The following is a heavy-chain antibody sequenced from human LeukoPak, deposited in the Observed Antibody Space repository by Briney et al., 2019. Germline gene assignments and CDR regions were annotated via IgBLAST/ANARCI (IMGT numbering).Heavy chain of an antibody. D-gene: IGHD3-10*02. CDR3: AELGITMIGGV. J-gene: IGHJ6*04. V-gene: IGHV3-48*03. CDR1: GFTFSSYE. CDR2: ISSSGSTI. Sequence: GGSLRLSCAASGFTFSSYEMNWVRQAPGKGLEWVSYISSSGSTIYYADSVKGRFTISRDKGKKSMYVEMNRLRAEDTAVYYCAELGITMIGGVWGKGTTVTISS.